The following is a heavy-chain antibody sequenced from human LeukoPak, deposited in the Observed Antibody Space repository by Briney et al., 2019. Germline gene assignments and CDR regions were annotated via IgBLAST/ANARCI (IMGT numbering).Heavy chain of an antibody. CDR2: INWNGGSA. CDR1: GFTFDDHG. D-gene: IGHD5-18*01. J-gene: IGHJ4*02. CDR3: ARDRSYGSFDF. V-gene: IGHV3-20*01. Sequence: GGSLRLSCAASGFTFDDHGMNWVRQAPWKGLEWVSGINWNGGSALYADSVKGRFTISRDNAKNALYLQMNSLTAEDTALYHCARDRSYGSFDFWGQGTLVTVSS.